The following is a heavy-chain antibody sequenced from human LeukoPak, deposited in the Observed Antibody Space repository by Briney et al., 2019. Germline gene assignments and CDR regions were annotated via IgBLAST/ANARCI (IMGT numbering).Heavy chain of an antibody. D-gene: IGHD3-22*01. Sequence: ASVKVSCEASGYTFSGYYIHWVRQGPGQGLEWMGWINPNSGATNSAQKFQGRVTMTRDTSITTAYMELSRLRSDDTAVYYCARDYYDTSGYFDYWGLGTLLTVSS. J-gene: IGHJ4*02. CDR2: INPNSGAT. V-gene: IGHV1-2*02. CDR3: ARDYYDTSGYFDY. CDR1: GYTFSGYY.